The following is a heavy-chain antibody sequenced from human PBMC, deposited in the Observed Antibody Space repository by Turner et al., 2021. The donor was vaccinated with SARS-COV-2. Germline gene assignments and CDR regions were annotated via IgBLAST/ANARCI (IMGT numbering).Heavy chain of an antibody. CDR1: GFPFGSYS. D-gene: IGHD3-10*01. Sequence: VQLVESGGGLVKSGGLLRLSCAASGFPFGSYSMNWVRQAPEKGLEWVASSNSDSSYIYYADSLKGRVTISRDNTRRSLFLQMNSLRVEDTAVYYCTGSRDYYGSGTYYNYDYWGQGTLVAVSS. CDR3: TGSRDYYGSGTYYNYDY. CDR2: SNSDSSYI. J-gene: IGHJ4*02. V-gene: IGHV3-21*02.